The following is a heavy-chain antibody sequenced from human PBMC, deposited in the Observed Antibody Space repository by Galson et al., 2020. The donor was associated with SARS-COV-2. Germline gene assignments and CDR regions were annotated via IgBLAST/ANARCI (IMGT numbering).Heavy chain of an antibody. D-gene: IGHD2-15*01. CDR1: GFTFSSYA. Sequence: GGSLRLSCAASGFTFSSYAMSWVRQAPGKGLEWVSAISGSGGSTYYADSVKGRFTISRDNSKNTLYLQMNSLRAEDTAVYYCANDLVTVVTTGGCDYWGQGTLVTVSS. J-gene: IGHJ4*02. CDR2: ISGSGGST. V-gene: IGHV3-23*01. CDR3: ANDLVTVVTTGGCDY.